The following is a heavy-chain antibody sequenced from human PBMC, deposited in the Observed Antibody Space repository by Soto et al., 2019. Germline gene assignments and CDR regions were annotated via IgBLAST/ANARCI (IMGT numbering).Heavy chain of an antibody. Sequence: QVQLVQSGAEVKKPGASEKVSCKASGYTFTSYAMHWVRQAPGQRLEWMGWINAGNGNTKYSQKFQGRGTITRDTAASTSYMELSSLRSEDTAVYYSASADSSSCFPNRYLDVWGRGTLVTVSS. V-gene: IGHV1-3*01. J-gene: IGHJ2*01. D-gene: IGHD6-13*01. CDR1: GYTFTSYA. CDR2: INAGNGNT. CDR3: ASADSSSCFPNRYLDV.